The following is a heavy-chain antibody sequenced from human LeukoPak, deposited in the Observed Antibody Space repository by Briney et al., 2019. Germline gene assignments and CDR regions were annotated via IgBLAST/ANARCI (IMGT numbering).Heavy chain of an antibody. CDR1: GYTFTSYG. CDR3: ARDPRSDIVVVTAIPFDY. Sequence: ASVKVSCKASGYTFTSYGISWVRQAPGQGLEWMGWISAYNGNTNYAQKLQGRVTMTTDTSTSTAYMELRSLRSDDTAVYYCARDPRSDIVVVTAIPFDYWGQGTLVTVSS. J-gene: IGHJ4*02. D-gene: IGHD2-21*02. V-gene: IGHV1-18*01. CDR2: ISAYNGNT.